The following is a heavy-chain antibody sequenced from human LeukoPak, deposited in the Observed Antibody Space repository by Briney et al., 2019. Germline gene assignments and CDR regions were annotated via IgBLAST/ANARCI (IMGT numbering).Heavy chain of an antibody. J-gene: IGHJ4*02. CDR3: AREGVYYYDS. V-gene: IGHV4-39*02. CDR2: IYYSGST. Sequence: SETLSLTCTVSGGSISSSSYYWGWIRQPPGKGLEWIGSIYYSGSTYYNPSLKSRVTISVDTSKNQFSLKLSSVTAADTAVYYCAREGVYYYDSWGQGTLVTVSS. D-gene: IGHD3-22*01. CDR1: GGSISSSSYY.